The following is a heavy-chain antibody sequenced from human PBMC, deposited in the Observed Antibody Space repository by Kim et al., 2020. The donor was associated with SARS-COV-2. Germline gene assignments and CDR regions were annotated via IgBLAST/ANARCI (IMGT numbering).Heavy chain of an antibody. J-gene: IGHJ4*02. V-gene: IGHV1-18*01. Sequence: YAQKLQGRVTMTTDTSTSTAYMGLRSLRSDDTAVYYCARDPATMVLIDYWGQGTLVTVSS. D-gene: IGHD3-10*01. CDR3: ARDPATMVLIDY.